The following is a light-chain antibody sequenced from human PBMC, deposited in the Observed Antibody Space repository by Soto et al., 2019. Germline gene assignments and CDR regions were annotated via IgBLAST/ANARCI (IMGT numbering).Light chain of an antibody. J-gene: IGLJ2*01. V-gene: IGLV6-57*02. CDR2: EDN. Sequence: NFMLTQPHSVSESPGKTVTISCTGSSGSIASNYVQWYRQRPGRAPTTVIYEDNQRPSGVPDRFSGSIDSSSNSASLTISGLKTEDEADYYCQSSDSSNHDVVFGGGTKLTVL. CDR1: SGSIASNY. CDR3: QSSDSSNHDVV.